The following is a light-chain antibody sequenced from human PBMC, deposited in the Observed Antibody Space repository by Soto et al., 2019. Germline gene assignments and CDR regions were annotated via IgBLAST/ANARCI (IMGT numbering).Light chain of an antibody. J-gene: IGKJ1*01. V-gene: IGKV3-20*01. CDR3: GQFVSAPPRT. CDR2: GVS. CDR1: QSVSSTF. Sequence: EVGLTKTQGTLSLSPGERATLSCRASQSVSSTFLAWYQQKPGQAPRLLIFGVSNRATGIPDRFSGSGSGTDFTLTISRLEPEDFAVYYCGQFVSAPPRTFGQGAMVDIK.